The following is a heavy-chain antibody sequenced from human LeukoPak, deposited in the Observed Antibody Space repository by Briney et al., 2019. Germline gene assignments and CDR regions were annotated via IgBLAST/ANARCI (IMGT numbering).Heavy chain of an antibody. D-gene: IGHD2-2*01. J-gene: IGHJ1*01. CDR3: AKDSEGYATYFPH. Sequence: GGSLRLSCAASGFTFSSYGMHWVRQAPGKGLEWVAVISYDGSNKYYADSVKGRFTISRDNSKNTLYLQMNSLRAEDTAVYYCAKDSEGYATYFPHWGQGTLVTVSS. CDR1: GFTFSSYG. CDR2: ISYDGSNK. V-gene: IGHV3-30*18.